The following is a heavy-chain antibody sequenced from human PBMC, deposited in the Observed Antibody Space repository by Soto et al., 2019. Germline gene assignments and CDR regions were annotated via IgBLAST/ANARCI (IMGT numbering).Heavy chain of an antibody. D-gene: IGHD1-7*01. J-gene: IGHJ4*02. CDR3: ARENWNSY. Sequence: EVQLVESGGGLVQPGGSLRLSCVASGFTFNIYWMHWVRQAPGKGLEWVSRIDNAGSATTYADSVKGRFTISRDNAKNTLFLQMNTLRVDDTAVYYCARENWNSYWGQGTLVSVSS. V-gene: IGHV3-74*01. CDR1: GFTFNIYW. CDR2: IDNAGSAT.